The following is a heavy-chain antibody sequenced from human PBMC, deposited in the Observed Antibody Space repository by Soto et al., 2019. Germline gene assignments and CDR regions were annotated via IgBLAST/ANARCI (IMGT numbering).Heavy chain of an antibody. J-gene: IGHJ4*02. D-gene: IGHD6-13*01. Sequence: PSETLSLTCTVSGGSISSYYWSWIRQPPGKGLEWIEYIYYSESTNYNPSLTSRVTVSLDTSKNQFSLTLNSVTAADTAVYYCARGGGSPYHNHEFDFWGQGTLVTVSS. CDR3: ARGGGSPYHNHEFDF. CDR1: GGSISSYY. V-gene: IGHV4-59*01. CDR2: IYYSEST.